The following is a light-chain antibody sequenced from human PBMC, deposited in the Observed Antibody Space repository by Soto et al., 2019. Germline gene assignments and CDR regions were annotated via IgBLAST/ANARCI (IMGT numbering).Light chain of an antibody. Sequence: EIVLTQSPATLSLSPGERATLSCRASQSVSSYLAWYQQKPGQAPRLLIYDASNRATGIPARFSGSGSGTDFTLTIINLQPEDAAAYYCQQSYSVPYTFGQGTKVDIK. V-gene: IGKV3-11*01. CDR1: QSVSSY. CDR2: DAS. J-gene: IGKJ2*01. CDR3: QQSYSVPYT.